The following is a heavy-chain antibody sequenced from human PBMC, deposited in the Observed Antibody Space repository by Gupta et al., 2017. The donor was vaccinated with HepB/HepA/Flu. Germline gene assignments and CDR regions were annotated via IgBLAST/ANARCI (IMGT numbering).Heavy chain of an antibody. Sequence: QVQLVESGGGVVQPGRFLSLSCAASVFTLSTYDMHWVRQAPGKGLEWMAIIWFDGSNKYYADSVKGRFTISRDNSKNTLYLHMYSLRAEDTAVYYCARGVTGTTFDYWGQGTLVTVSS. J-gene: IGHJ4*02. CDR3: ARGVTGTTFDY. D-gene: IGHD1-7*01. V-gene: IGHV3-33*01. CDR2: IWFDGSNK. CDR1: VFTLSTYD.